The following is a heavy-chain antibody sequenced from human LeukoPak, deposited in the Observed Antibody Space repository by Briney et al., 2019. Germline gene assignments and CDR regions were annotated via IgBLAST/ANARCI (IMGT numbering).Heavy chain of an antibody. CDR3: ARGGQQWLANFDY. Sequence: SETLSLTCIVSGGSVGSSSYYWGWIRQPPGRGLEWIGSVYYKGNTYYTPSLKSRVTMSVDTSKNQFSLKLTSVTAADTAIYYCARGGQQWLANFDYWGQGTLVTVSS. V-gene: IGHV4-39*07. D-gene: IGHD6-19*01. CDR2: VYYKGNT. J-gene: IGHJ4*02. CDR1: GGSVGSSSYY.